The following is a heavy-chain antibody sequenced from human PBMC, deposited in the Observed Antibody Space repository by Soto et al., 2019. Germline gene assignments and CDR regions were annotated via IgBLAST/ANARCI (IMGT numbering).Heavy chain of an antibody. J-gene: IGHJ4*02. CDR3: SRPYSSSWLREYYFDY. D-gene: IGHD6-13*01. CDR1: GYTFTSYG. CDR2: ISAYNGNT. V-gene: IGHV1-18*04. Sequence: QVQLVQSGAAVKKPGASVKVSCKASGYTFTSYGISWVRQAPGQGLEWMGWISAYNGNTNYAQKLQGRVTMTTDTYTSTAYMELRSRRSDDTAVYYCSRPYSSSWLREYYFDYWGQGTLVTVSS.